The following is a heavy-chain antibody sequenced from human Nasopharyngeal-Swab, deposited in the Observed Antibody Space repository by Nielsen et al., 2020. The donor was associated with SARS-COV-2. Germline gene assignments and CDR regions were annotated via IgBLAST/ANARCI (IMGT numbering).Heavy chain of an antibody. CDR3: ARDGGTWFDP. J-gene: IGHJ5*02. CDR1: GDSINNHY. CDR2: LYTSGSTTFKPPP. D-gene: IGHD3-16*01. V-gene: IGHV4-4*07. Sequence: SETLSLTCTVSGDSINNHYWSWIRQPAGKGLQWIGRLYTSGSTTFKPPPNYNPSLKSRVSMSLDTSKSQFSLRLTSVTAADTAVYYCARDGGTWFDPWGQGTLVTVSS.